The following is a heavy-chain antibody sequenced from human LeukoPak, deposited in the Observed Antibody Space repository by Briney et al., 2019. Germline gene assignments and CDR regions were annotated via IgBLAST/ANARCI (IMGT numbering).Heavy chain of an antibody. J-gene: IGHJ4*02. D-gene: IGHD1-26*01. CDR1: GFPFTSYS. CDR3: AKDGGAGWELPLH. Sequence: GALKLSFSASGFPFTSYSMNWGRPAPGKGGEWVSTISRSGGSTYYAAFVKRLFTISRDNSNNPLYLQMNSLRAEDTAVYYCAKDGGAGWELPLHWGQGTLVTVSS. V-gene: IGHV3-23*01. CDR2: ISRSGGST.